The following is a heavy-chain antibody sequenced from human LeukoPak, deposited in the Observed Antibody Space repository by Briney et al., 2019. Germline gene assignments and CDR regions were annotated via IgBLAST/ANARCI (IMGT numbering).Heavy chain of an antibody. D-gene: IGHD3-10*01. CDR3: AIITMVRGVIITGGWFDP. V-gene: IGHV1-69*13. CDR1: GGTFSSYA. CDR2: IILIFGTA. Sequence: SVKVSCKASGGTFSSYAISWVRQAPGQGLEWMGGIILIFGTANYAQKFQGRVTITADESTSTAYMELSSLRSEDTAVYYCAIITMVRGVIITGGWFDPWGQGTLVTVSS. J-gene: IGHJ5*02.